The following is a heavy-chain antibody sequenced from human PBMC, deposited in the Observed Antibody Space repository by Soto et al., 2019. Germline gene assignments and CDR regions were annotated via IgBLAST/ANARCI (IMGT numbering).Heavy chain of an antibody. J-gene: IGHJ5*02. CDR1: GGSISSYY. V-gene: IGHV4-4*08. Sequence: PSETLSLTCTVSGGSISSYYWSWIRQPPGKGLEWIGYIYYTGSTNYNPSLKSRVTISIDTSKIQFSLQLSSVTAADTAVYYCARERPDGARLDPWGQGTLVTVSS. CDR2: IYYTGST. CDR3: ARERPDGARLDP. D-gene: IGHD6-6*01.